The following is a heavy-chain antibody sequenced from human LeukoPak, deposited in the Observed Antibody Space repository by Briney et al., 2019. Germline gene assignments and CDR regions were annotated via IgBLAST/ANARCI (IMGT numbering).Heavy chain of an antibody. Sequence: SETLSLTCTVSGGSISSYYWSWIRQPPGKGLEWIGYIYYSGSTYYNPSLKSRVTISVDRSKNQFSLKLSSVTAADTAVYYCARASSSWSDYYYGMDVWGQGTTVTVSS. CDR1: GGSISSYY. CDR2: IYYSGST. D-gene: IGHD6-13*01. CDR3: ARASSSWSDYYYGMDV. V-gene: IGHV4-59*12. J-gene: IGHJ6*02.